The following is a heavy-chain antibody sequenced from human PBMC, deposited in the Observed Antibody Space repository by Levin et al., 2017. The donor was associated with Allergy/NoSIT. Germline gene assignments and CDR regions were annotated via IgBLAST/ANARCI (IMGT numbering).Heavy chain of an antibody. J-gene: IGHJ4*02. Sequence: GESLKISCAASGFTFSSYAMSWVRQAPGKGLEWVSAISGSGGSTYYADSVKGRFTISRDNSKNTLYLQMNSLRAEDTAVYYCAKVSYSSSWFRPLDYWGQGTLVTVSS. D-gene: IGHD6-13*01. CDR1: GFTFSSYA. CDR3: AKVSYSSSWFRPLDY. CDR2: ISGSGGST. V-gene: IGHV3-23*01.